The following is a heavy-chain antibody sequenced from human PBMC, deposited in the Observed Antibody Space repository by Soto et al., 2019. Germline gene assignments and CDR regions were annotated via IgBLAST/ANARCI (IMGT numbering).Heavy chain of an antibody. CDR2: IYYSGST. Sequence: NPSETLSLTCTVSGGSISSYYWSWIRQPPGKGLEWIGYIYYSGSTNYNPSLKSRVTISVNTSKNQFSLKLTSVTAADTAVYYCARVSGSYYYGKDVWGQGTTVTVSS. J-gene: IGHJ6*02. CDR3: ARVSGSYYYGKDV. CDR1: GGSISSYY. D-gene: IGHD1-26*01. V-gene: IGHV4-59*01.